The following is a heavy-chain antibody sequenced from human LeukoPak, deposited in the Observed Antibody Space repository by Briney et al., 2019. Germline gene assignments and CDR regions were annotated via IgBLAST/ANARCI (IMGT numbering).Heavy chain of an antibody. J-gene: IGHJ3*02. CDR3: ARGGNRGGSLRSPFDI. CDR1: GATVSSDY. CDR2: LVVGDTT. V-gene: IGHV3-53*01. Sequence: AESLTLSCAVSGATVSSDYKSWVRHPPGKGTDWVSVLVVGDTTYSADSVKGQFPISREKSKTTLYLQINSLRAEDTAADYCARGGNRGGSLRSPFDIWGRGTMVTVSS. D-gene: IGHD2-15*01.